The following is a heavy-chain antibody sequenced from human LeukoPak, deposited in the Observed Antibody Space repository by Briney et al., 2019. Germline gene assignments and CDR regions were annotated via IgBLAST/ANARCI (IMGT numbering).Heavy chain of an antibody. CDR3: AREGGPYRPLDY. CDR2: VNLQGST. CDR1: GGSISNTNW. Sequence: PSGTLSLTCGVSGGSISNTNWWTWVRQPPGKGLEWIGEVNLQGSTNYNPSLKRRVAITVDNSENHISLKLTSVTAEDTAVYYCAREGGPYRPLDYSGQGTLVTVAS. V-gene: IGHV4-4*02. J-gene: IGHJ4*02.